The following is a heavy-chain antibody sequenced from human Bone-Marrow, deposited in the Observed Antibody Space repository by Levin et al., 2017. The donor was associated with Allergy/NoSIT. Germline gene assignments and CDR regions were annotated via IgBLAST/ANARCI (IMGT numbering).Heavy chain of an antibody. CDR1: GFTFSSYA. CDR2: ISGSGGST. D-gene: IGHD3-3*01. CDR3: AKDTPSYYDFWSGYTPYYFDY. Sequence: LSLTCAASGFTFSSYAMSWVRQAPGKGLEWVSAISGSGGSTYYADSVKGRFTISRDNSKNTLYLQMNSLRAEDTAVYYCAKDTPSYYDFWSGYTPYYFDYWGQGTLVTVSS. V-gene: IGHV3-23*01. J-gene: IGHJ4*02.